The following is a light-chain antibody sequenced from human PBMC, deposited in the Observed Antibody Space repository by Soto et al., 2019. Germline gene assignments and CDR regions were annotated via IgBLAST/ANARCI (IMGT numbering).Light chain of an antibody. CDR2: SAS. CDR1: QTINKNY. Sequence: EIVLTQSPGTLSLSPGERATLSCRASQTINKNYFAWYQQKPGQAPRPLMYSASSRATGIPDRFSGSGSGTDFTLTISSLEPEDFAVYYCQQRSNWTFGQGTKVDIK. CDR3: QQRSNWT. J-gene: IGKJ1*01. V-gene: IGKV3D-20*02.